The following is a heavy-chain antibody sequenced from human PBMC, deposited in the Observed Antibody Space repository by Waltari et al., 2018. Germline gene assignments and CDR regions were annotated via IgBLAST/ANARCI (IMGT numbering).Heavy chain of an antibody. Sequence: QVQLVQSGAEVKKPGASVKVSCKASGYTFTGYYMHWVRQATGQGLEWMGWINPNSGGTNYAQKFQGRVTMTRDTSISTAYMELSRLRSDDTAVYYCAHILTGYGDLNWFDPWGQGTLVTVSS. J-gene: IGHJ5*02. CDR3: AHILTGYGDLNWFDP. V-gene: IGHV1-2*02. D-gene: IGHD3-9*01. CDR1: GYTFTGYY. CDR2: INPNSGGT.